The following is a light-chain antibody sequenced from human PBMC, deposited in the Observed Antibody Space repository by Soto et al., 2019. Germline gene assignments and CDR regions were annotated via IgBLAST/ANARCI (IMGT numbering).Light chain of an antibody. Sequence: QSALTQPPSVSGSPGQSVAISCTGTSSDVGSYNRVSWYQQPPGAAPKLMIYEVSNRPSGVPDRFSGSKSGNTASLTISGLQAEDEADYYCNSYTGSSTYVFGPGTKLTLL. V-gene: IGLV2-18*02. CDR3: NSYTGSSTYV. J-gene: IGLJ1*01. CDR2: EVS. CDR1: SSDVGSYNR.